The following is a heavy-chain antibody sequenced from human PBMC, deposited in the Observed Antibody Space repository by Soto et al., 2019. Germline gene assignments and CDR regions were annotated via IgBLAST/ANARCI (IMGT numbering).Heavy chain of an antibody. CDR1: GGTFSSYA. D-gene: IGHD6-13*01. CDR2: IIPIFGTA. V-gene: IGHV1-69*13. J-gene: IGHJ5*02. CDR3: ARGARGIAALSSRFDP. Sequence: SVKVSCKASGGTFSSYAISWVRQAPGQGLEWMGGIIPIFGTANYAQKFQGRVTITADESTSTAYMELSSLRSEDTAVYYCARGARGIAALSSRFDPWGQGTLVTVSS.